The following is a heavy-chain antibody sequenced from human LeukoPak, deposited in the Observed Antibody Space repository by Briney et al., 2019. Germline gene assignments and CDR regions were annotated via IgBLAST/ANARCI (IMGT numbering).Heavy chain of an antibody. Sequence: GGSLRLSCAASGFTFSNYRMHWVRQAPGKGLVWVSRINSDGINTIYADSVKGRFTISRDNAKNTLNLKMNSLRAEDTAVYYCARDLGQYYDTSDNWFDPWGQGTLVTVSS. V-gene: IGHV3-74*01. CDR2: INSDGINT. J-gene: IGHJ5*02. CDR1: GFTFSNYR. CDR3: ARDLGQYYDTSDNWFDP. D-gene: IGHD3-22*01.